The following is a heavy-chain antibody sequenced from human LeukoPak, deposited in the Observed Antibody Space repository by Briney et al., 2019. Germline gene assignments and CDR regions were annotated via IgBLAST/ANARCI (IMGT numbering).Heavy chain of an antibody. CDR2: ISSSGSTI. Sequence: GGSLRLSCAASGFTFSDYYMSWIRQAPGKGLEWVSYISSSGSTIYYADSVKGRFAISRDNAKNSLYLQMNSLRAEDTAVYYCARDRGEMATPNAFDIWGQGTMVTVSS. J-gene: IGHJ3*02. V-gene: IGHV3-11*01. CDR1: GFTFSDYY. D-gene: IGHD5-24*01. CDR3: ARDRGEMATPNAFDI.